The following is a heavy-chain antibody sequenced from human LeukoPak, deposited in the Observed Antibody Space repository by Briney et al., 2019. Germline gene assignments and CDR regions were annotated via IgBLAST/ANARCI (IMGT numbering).Heavy chain of an antibody. Sequence: SETLSLTCTVSGGSISSYYWSWIRQPPGKGLEWIGYIYYSGSTKYNPSLKSRVAISVDASKTQFSLKLNSVTAADTAVYYCARGSRELYYFDYWGQGTLVTVPS. V-gene: IGHV4-59*01. CDR3: ARGSRELYYFDY. J-gene: IGHJ4*02. CDR2: IYYSGST. CDR1: GGSISSYY. D-gene: IGHD1-7*01.